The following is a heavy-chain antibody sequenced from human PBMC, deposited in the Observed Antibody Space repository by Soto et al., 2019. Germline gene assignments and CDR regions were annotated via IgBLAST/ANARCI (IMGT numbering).Heavy chain of an antibody. D-gene: IGHD3-22*01. CDR3: ARAGSSGSSGMDV. CDR2: INHSGST. V-gene: IGHV4-34*01. CDR1: GGSFSGYY. Sequence: VINGGSFSGYYWSWIRQPPGKGLEWIGEINHSGSTNYNPSLKSRVTISVDTSKNQFSLKLSSVTAADTAVYYCARAGSSGSSGMDVWGQGTTVTVTS. J-gene: IGHJ6*02.